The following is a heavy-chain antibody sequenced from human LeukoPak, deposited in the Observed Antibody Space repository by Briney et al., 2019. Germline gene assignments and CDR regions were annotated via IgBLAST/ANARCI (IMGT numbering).Heavy chain of an antibody. CDR2: ISGYSGDT. CDR3: VRAPADPLRPYGMNV. J-gene: IGHJ6*02. CDR1: GYSFTNFG. D-gene: IGHD3-16*01. Sequence: ASVKVSCKASGYSFTNFGVTWVRQAPGQGLEWMGWISGYSGDTNYAQRFQGRVTMTTDASTSTGYMELKNLRSDDTATIYCVRAPADPLRPYGMNVWGQETTVIVSS. V-gene: IGHV1-18*01.